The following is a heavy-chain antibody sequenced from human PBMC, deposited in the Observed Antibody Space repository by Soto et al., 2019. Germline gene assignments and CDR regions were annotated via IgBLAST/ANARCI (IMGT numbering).Heavy chain of an antibody. CDR3: ARGEVTVVLGYYYYGMDV. CDR1: GGSISSSNW. V-gene: IGHV4-4*02. J-gene: IGHJ6*02. D-gene: IGHD4-17*01. CDR2: IYHSGST. Sequence: PSETLSLTCAVSGGSISSSNWWSWVRQPPGKGLEWIGEIYHSGSTNYNPSLKSRVTISVDKSKNQFSLKLSSVTAADTAVYYCARGEVTVVLGYYYYGMDVWGQGTTVTVSS.